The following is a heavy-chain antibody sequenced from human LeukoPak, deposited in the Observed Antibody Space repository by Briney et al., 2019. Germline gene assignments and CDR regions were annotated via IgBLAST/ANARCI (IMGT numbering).Heavy chain of an antibody. V-gene: IGHV4-34*01. CDR1: SGSFSGYY. CDR3: ARGEYFDWFHY. J-gene: IGHJ5*01. CDR2: INHSGST. D-gene: IGHD3-9*01. Sequence: PSETLSLTCAVYSGSFSGYYWSWIRQPPGKGLEWIGEINHSGSTNYNPSLKSRVTISVDTSKNQFSLKLSSVTAADTAVYYCARGEYFDWFHYWGQGTLVTVSS.